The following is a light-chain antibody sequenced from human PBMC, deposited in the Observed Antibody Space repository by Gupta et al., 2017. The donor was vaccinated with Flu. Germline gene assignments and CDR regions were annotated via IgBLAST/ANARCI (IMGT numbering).Light chain of an antibody. CDR3: AHWDDHLSGRI. V-gene: IGLV1-44*01. CDR2: SNN. Sequence: SVTISCSGSSSNIGSNTVNWYQQLPGTAPKLLIYSNNQRPSGVPDRFSGSKSGTSASLAIXGXQSEDEXDYFCAHWDDHLSGRIFGGGTKLTVL. CDR1: SSNIGSNT. J-gene: IGLJ2*01.